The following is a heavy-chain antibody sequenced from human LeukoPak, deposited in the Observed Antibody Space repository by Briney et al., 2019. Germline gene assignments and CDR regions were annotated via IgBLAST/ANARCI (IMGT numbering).Heavy chain of an antibody. V-gene: IGHV3-21*01. J-gene: IGHJ4*02. CDR1: GFTFSSYS. D-gene: IGHD2-21*02. Sequence: GGSLRLSCAASGFTFSSYSMNWVRQAPGKGLEWVSSISSSSSYICYADSVKGRFTISRDNAKNSLYPQMNSLRAEDTAVYYCVRVGDPWYFDYWGQGTLVTVSS. CDR3: VRVGDPWYFDY. CDR2: ISSSSSYI.